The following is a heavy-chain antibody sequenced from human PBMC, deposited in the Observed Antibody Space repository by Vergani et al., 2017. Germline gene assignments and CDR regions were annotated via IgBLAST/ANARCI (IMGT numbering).Heavy chain of an antibody. Sequence: EVQLVESGGGLVKPGGSLRLSCAASGFTFSSYSMNWVRQAPGKGLEWVSSISSSSSYIYYADSVKGRFTISRDNAKNSLYLQMNGLRAEDTAVYYCARDLRTVVVPAAAYYDGMDVWGQGP. CDR2: ISSSSSYI. D-gene: IGHD2-2*01. CDR1: GFTFSSYS. CDR3: ARDLRTVVVPAAAYYDGMDV. V-gene: IGHV3-21*01. J-gene: IGHJ6*02.